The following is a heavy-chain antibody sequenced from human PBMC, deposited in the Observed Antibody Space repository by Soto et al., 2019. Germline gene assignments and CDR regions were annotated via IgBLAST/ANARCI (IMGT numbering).Heavy chain of an antibody. Sequence: SETLSLTCTVSGGSISSGGYYWSWIRQHPGKGLEWIGYIYYSGSTYYNPSLKSRVTISVDTSKNQFSLKLISVTAADTAVYYCARDRFTMVRGVINNYYYYYGMDVWGQGTTVTVSS. V-gene: IGHV4-31*03. CDR1: GGSISSGGYY. J-gene: IGHJ6*02. D-gene: IGHD3-10*01. CDR3: ARDRFTMVRGVINNYYYYYGMDV. CDR2: IYYSGST.